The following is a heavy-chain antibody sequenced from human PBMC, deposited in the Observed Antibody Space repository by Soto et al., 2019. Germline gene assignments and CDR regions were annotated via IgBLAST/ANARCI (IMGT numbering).Heavy chain of an antibody. CDR1: GGTFSSYG. Sequence: SVKVSCKASGGTFSSYGISWVRQAPGQGLEWMGGIIPIFGTADYAQKFQGRLTITADESTTTAYMEMSSLRSEDTAVYYCARDGRYCGSRSCYVGLYKWF. CDR2: IIPIFGTA. J-gene: IGHJ5*01. V-gene: IGHV1-69*13. CDR3: ARDGRYCGSRSCYVGLYKWF. D-gene: IGHD2-2*01.